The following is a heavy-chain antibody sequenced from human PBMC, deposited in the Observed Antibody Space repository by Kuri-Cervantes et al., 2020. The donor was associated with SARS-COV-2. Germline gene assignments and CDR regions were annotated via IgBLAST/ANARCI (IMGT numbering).Heavy chain of an antibody. Sequence: GESLKISCAASGFTFSSYAMSWVRQAPGKGLEWVSAISGSGGSTYYADSVKGRFTISRDNSKNTLYLQMNSLRAEDTAVYYCANPVDTAMDYYYYGMDVWGQGTTVTVSS. CDR1: GFTFSSYA. D-gene: IGHD5-18*01. CDR3: ANPVDTAMDYYYYGMDV. V-gene: IGHV3-23*01. J-gene: IGHJ6*02. CDR2: ISGSGGST.